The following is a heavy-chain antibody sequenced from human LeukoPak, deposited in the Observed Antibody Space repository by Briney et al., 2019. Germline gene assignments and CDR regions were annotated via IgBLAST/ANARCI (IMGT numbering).Heavy chain of an antibody. V-gene: IGHV4-30-4*08. CDR3: ARGRGGFRWGSSSGAFDI. J-gene: IGHJ3*02. Sequence: SETLSLTCTVSGYSISSGDYYWSWIRQPPGKGLEWIGYIYYSGSTYYNPSLKSRVTISVDTSKNQFSLKLSSVTAADTAVYYCARGRGGFRWGSSSGAFDIWGQGTMVTVSS. CDR2: IYYSGST. CDR1: GYSISSGDYY. D-gene: IGHD5-18*01.